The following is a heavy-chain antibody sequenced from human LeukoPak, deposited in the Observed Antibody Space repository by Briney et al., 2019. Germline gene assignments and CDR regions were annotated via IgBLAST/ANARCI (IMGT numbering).Heavy chain of an antibody. Sequence: GGSLRLSCAASGFTFSSYPMHWVRQAPGKGLEWVAVISYDGSNRYYIDSVKGRFTISRDNSRNTLYLQMNSLRAEDTAVYYCVRDLSGNSYFDYWGQGTLVTVSS. CDR3: VRDLSGNSYFDY. CDR1: GFTFSSYP. D-gene: IGHD4-23*01. CDR2: ISYDGSNR. V-gene: IGHV3-30-3*01. J-gene: IGHJ4*02.